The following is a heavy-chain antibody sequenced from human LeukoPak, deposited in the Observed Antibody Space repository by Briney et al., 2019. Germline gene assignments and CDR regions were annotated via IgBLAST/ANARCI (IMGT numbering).Heavy chain of an antibody. Sequence: GASVKVSCKASGYTFTSYGISWVRQAPGQGLEWMGWISAYNGNTNYAQKLQGRVTMTTDTSTSTAYMELRSLRSDDTAVYYCARDRGNNWNDVRWFDPWGQGTLVTVSS. D-gene: IGHD1-1*01. J-gene: IGHJ5*02. CDR1: GYTFTSYG. V-gene: IGHV1-18*04. CDR2: ISAYNGNT. CDR3: ARDRGNNWNDVRWFDP.